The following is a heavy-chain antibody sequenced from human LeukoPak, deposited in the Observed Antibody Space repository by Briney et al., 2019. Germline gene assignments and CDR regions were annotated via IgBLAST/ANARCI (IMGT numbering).Heavy chain of an antibody. V-gene: IGHV3-30*02. CDR3: AKDPYYYDSSGFDY. D-gene: IGHD3-22*01. CDR1: GFTFSSYG. J-gene: IGHJ4*02. CDR2: IRYDGSNK. Sequence: GGSLRLSCAASGFTFSSYGMHWVRQAPGKGLEWVAFIRYDGSNKYYADSVKGRFTISRDNSKNTLYLQMNSLRAEDTAVYHCAKDPYYYDSSGFDYWGQGTLVTVSS.